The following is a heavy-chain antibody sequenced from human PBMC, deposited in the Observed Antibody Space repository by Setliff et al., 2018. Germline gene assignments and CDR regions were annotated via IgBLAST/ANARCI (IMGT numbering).Heavy chain of an antibody. CDR1: GGSISSHY. J-gene: IGHJ4*02. V-gene: IGHV4-59*11. CDR3: ARVFYYGSGSYLYYFDS. CDR2: IFYSGST. Sequence: KPSETLSLTCTVSGGSISSHYWNWIRQPPGKGLEWIGYIFYSGSTNYNPSLKSRVTISVDTSKNQFSLKLSSVTAADTAVYYCARVFYYGSGSYLYYFDSWGQGTQVTVSS. D-gene: IGHD3-10*01.